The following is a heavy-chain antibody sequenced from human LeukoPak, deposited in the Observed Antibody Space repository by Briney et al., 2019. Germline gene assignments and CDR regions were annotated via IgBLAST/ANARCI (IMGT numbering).Heavy chain of an antibody. CDR1: GFAFSSYW. CDR2: IKGDGSDK. CDR3: ARDLYYYGSGNYVPGFPDY. Sequence: GGSLRLSCAASGFAFSSYWMSWVRQAPGKGLEWVANIKGDGSDKYYLDSLKGRFTVSRDNAKNSLYLQVNSLRADDTAVYYCARDLYYYGSGNYVPGFPDYWGQGTLVTVSS. D-gene: IGHD3-10*01. J-gene: IGHJ4*02. V-gene: IGHV3-7*01.